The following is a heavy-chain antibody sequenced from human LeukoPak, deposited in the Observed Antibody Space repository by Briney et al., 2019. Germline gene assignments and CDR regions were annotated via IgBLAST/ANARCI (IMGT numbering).Heavy chain of an antibody. CDR1: GYTFTSYG. D-gene: IGHD4-23*01. V-gene: IGHV1-69*13. CDR3: ARFDYGGKDLDY. J-gene: IGHJ4*02. Sequence: AASVKVSCKASGYTFTSYGISWVRQAPGQGLEWMGGIIPIFGTANYAQKFQGRVTITADESTSTAYMELSSLRSEDTAVYYCARFDYGGKDLDYWGQGTLVTVSS. CDR2: IIPIFGTA.